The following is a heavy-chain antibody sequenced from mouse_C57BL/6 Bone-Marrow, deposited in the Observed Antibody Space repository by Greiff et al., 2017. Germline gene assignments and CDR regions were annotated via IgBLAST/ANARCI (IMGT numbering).Heavy chain of an antibody. Sequence: QVQLKQSGPGLVQPSQSLSITCKVSGFSLTSYGVHWVRQSPGKGLEWLGVIWRGGSTDYYAAIMSRLSITKDNSKSQVFFKMNSLQAADTAIYDCAKEGLRRPYWYFDVGGTGTTVNVSS. CDR2: IWRGGST. CDR1: GFSLTSYG. CDR3: AKEGLRRPYWYFDV. V-gene: IGHV2-5*01. D-gene: IGHD2-4*01. J-gene: IGHJ1*03.